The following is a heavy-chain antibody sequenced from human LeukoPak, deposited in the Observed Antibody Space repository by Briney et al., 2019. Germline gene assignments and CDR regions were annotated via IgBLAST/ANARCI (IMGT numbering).Heavy chain of an antibody. CDR1: GYTFTGFY. D-gene: IGHD5-24*01. CDR2: VNPKNGDT. CDR3: ARDGGEI. Sequence: ALVKVSCKASGYTFTGFYMHWLRQAPGQGLQWMGWVNPKNGDTTYAQKFQGRITMTRDTSISAAYMELRSLRSDDTAVYYCARDGGEIWGQGTLVTVSS. J-gene: IGHJ4*02. V-gene: IGHV1-2*02.